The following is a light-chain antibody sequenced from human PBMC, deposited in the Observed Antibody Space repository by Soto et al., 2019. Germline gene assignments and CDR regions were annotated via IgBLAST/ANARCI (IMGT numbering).Light chain of an antibody. V-gene: IGKV3-11*01. CDR3: QQRSNFLT. J-gene: IGKJ4*01. CDR1: QSVSSY. CDR2: DAS. Sequence: EIVLTQSPATLSLSPGERATLSCRASQSVSSYLAWYQQKPGQAPRLLIYDASNRATGIPARFSGSGSGTDFPLTISSLQPEDFAIYYCQQRSNFLTFGGGTKVHIK.